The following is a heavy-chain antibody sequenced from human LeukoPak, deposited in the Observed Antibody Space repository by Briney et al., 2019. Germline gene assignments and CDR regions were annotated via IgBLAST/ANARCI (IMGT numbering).Heavy chain of an antibody. D-gene: IGHD1-14*01. CDR2: AYHDGSA. Sequence: SETLSLTCAVPGASIESHSWWSWVRQPPGKGLEWIGEAYHDGSANYKPSLKSRVTISADTSRNHFSLKLTSVSAADTAVYYCAYNRNFALDNWGRGTLVTVSS. CDR3: AYNRNFALDN. CDR1: GASIESHSW. J-gene: IGHJ4*01. V-gene: IGHV4/OR15-8*01.